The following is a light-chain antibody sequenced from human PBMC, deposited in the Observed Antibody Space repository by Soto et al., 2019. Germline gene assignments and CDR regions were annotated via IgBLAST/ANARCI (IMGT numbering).Light chain of an antibody. V-gene: IGLV2-14*01. CDR2: EVS. CDR3: ASHRTSRPVV. J-gene: IGLJ7*01. Sequence: QSALTQPASVSGSPGQSITISCTGTSGDVGAYNSVSWYQQHPGKAPKLIIYEVSHRPSGISNRFSGSESGNTGSLTISGLRTGDGADYYWASHRTSRPVVFGVGTHLNVL. CDR1: SGDVGAYNS.